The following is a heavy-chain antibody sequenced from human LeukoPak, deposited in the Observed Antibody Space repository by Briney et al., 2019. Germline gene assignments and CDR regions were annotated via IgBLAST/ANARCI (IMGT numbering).Heavy chain of an antibody. V-gene: IGHV1-3*01. CDR1: GYTFTSYA. D-gene: IGHD3-9*01. J-gene: IGHJ3*02. Sequence: ASVKVSCKASGYTFTSYAMHWVRQAPGQRLEWMGWINAGNGNTKYSQKFQGRVTITRDTSASTAYMELSSLRSEDTAVYYCARGPPTYYDILTGYSDAFDIWGQGTMVTVSS. CDR3: ARGPPTYYDILTGYSDAFDI. CDR2: INAGNGNT.